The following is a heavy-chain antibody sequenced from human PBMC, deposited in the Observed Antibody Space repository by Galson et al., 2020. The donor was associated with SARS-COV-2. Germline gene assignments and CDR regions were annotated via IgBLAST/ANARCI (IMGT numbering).Heavy chain of an antibody. D-gene: IGHD1-26*01. V-gene: IGHV3-30-3*01. CDR2: ISYAGSNK. CDR1: GFTFSSYA. CDR3: ARYKSGGYSYFDY. J-gene: IGHJ4*02. Sequence: TGGSLRLSCAASGFTFSSYAMHWVRQAPGKGLEWVAVISYAGSNKYYADSVKGRFTISRDNSKNTRYLQMNSLRAEDTAVYYCARYKSGGYSYFDYWCQGTLVTVSS.